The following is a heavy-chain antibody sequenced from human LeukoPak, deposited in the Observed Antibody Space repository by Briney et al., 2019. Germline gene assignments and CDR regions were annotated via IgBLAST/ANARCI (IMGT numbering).Heavy chain of an antibody. CDR2: INPNSGGT. CDR3: ARDVRYSSGWYPVYYFDY. J-gene: IGHJ4*02. D-gene: IGHD6-19*01. CDR1: GYTFTGYY. V-gene: IGHV1-2*02. Sequence: GPSVKVSCKASGYTFTGYYMHWVRQAPGQGLEWMGWINPNSGGTNYAQKFQGRVTMTRDTSISTAYMELSRLRSDDTAVYYCARDVRYSSGWYPVYYFDYWGQGTLVTVSS.